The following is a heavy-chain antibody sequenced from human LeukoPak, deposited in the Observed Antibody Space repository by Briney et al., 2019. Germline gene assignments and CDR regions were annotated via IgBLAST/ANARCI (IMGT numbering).Heavy chain of an antibody. CDR2: ISSSGTTM. Sequence: PGGSLRLSCAASGFTFSPYEMNWVRQAPGKGLEWISYISSSGTTMYYADSVKGRFTISRDNAKNSLYLQMNSLRVEDTAVYYCVRDRTAAGEEFDNWGQGTLVTVSS. V-gene: IGHV3-48*03. D-gene: IGHD6-13*01. CDR1: GFTFSPYE. J-gene: IGHJ4*02. CDR3: VRDRTAAGEEFDN.